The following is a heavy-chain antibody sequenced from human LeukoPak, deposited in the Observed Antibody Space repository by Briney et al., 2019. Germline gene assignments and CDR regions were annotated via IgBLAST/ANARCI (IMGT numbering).Heavy chain of an antibody. J-gene: IGHJ6*02. V-gene: IGHV3-21*01. Sequence: PGGSLRLSCAASGFTFSSYSMNWVRQAPGKGLEWVSSISSSSSYIYYADSVKGRFTISRDNAKNSLYLQMNSLRAEDTAVYYCASIAAPLDLDYYGMDVWGQGTTVTVSS. D-gene: IGHD6-6*01. CDR2: ISSSSSYI. CDR1: GFTFSSYS. CDR3: ASIAAPLDLDYYGMDV.